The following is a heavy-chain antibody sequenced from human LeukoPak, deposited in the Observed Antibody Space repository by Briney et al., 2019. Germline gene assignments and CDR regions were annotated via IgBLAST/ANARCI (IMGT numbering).Heavy chain of an antibody. D-gene: IGHD3-3*01. CDR2: IIPIFGTA. CDR1: GGTFSSYA. CDR3: AREGTIFGVVKSFDY. Sequence: SVNVSCKASGGTFSSYAISWVRQAPGQGLEWMGGIIPIFGTANYAQKFQGRVTITADESKSTAYMELSSLRSEDTAVYYCAREGTIFGVVKSFDYWGQGTLVTVSS. V-gene: IGHV1-69*01. J-gene: IGHJ4*02.